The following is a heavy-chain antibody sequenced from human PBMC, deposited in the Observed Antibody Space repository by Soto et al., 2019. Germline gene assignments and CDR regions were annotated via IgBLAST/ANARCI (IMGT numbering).Heavy chain of an antibody. J-gene: IGHJ4*02. CDR2: ISYDGSNK. CDR3: AKDQVRSGWYN. V-gene: IGHV3-30-3*01. CDR1: GFTFSSYA. D-gene: IGHD6-19*01. Sequence: QVQLVESGGGVVQPGRSLRLSCAASGFTFSSYAMHWVRQAPGKGLEWVAVISYDGSNKYYADSVKGRFTISRDNSKNTLYLQMNSLRAEDTAVYYCAKDQVRSGWYNWGQGTLVTVSS.